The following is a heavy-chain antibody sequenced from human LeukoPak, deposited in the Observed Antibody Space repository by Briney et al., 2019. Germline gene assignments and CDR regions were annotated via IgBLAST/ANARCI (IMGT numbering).Heavy chain of an antibody. V-gene: IGHV1-18*01. CDR3: ARRGDFWSGSQYGNWFDP. J-gene: IGHJ5*02. D-gene: IGHD3-3*01. CDR2: ISAYNGNT. Sequence: ASVKVSCKASGYTFTSYGISWVRQAPGQGLEWMGWISAYNGNTNYAQKFQGRVTMTTDTSTSTAYMELSSLRSEDTAVYYCARRGDFWSGSQYGNWFDPWGQGTLVTVSS. CDR1: GYTFTSYG.